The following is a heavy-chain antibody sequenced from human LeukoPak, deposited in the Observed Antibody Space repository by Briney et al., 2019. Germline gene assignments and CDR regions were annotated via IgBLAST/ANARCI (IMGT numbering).Heavy chain of an antibody. CDR2: INHSGST. Sequence: SETLSLTCAVHGGSFSGYYWSWIRQPPGKGLEWIGEINHSGSTNYNPSLKSRVTISVDTSKNQFSLKLSSVTAADTAVYYCARREVGQLERRAGMDVWGKGTTVTVSS. CDR1: GGSFSGYY. D-gene: IGHD1-1*01. J-gene: IGHJ6*04. CDR3: ARREVGQLERRAGMDV. V-gene: IGHV4-34*01.